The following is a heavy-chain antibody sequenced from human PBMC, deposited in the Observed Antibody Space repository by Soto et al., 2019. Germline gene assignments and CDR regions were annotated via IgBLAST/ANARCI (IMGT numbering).Heavy chain of an antibody. CDR3: VRDYSFGFDY. CDR2: IWSASNI. CDR1: GFTFSSYI. Sequence: EVQLVESGGGLAQPGGSLRLSCAASGFTFSSYIVNWVRQAPGKGLEWVSNIWSASNINYADSVKGRFTVSRDNAKNSMSLQMNGLRDEDAAVYYCVRDYSFGFDYWGQGILVTVSS. V-gene: IGHV3-48*02. D-gene: IGHD6-13*01. J-gene: IGHJ4*02.